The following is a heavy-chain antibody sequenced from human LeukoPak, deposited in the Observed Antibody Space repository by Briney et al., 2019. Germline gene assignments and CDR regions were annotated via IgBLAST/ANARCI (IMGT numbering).Heavy chain of an antibody. CDR2: NYYSGST. J-gene: IGHJ4*02. Sequence: SETLSLTCTVSGGSISSGDYYWSWIRQPPGKGLEWIGYNYYSGSTYYNPSLKSRVTISVDTSKNQFSLKLSSVTAADTAVYYCARGFSATTFDYWGQGTLVTVSS. CDR1: GGSISSGDYY. D-gene: IGHD1-14*01. V-gene: IGHV4-30-4*08. CDR3: ARGFSATTFDY.